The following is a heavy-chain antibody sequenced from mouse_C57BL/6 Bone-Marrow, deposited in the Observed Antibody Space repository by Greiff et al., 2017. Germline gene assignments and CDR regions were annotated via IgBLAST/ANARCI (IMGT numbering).Heavy chain of an antibody. J-gene: IGHJ3*01. CDR2: IDPSDSYT. CDR1: GYTFTSYW. V-gene: IGHV1-69*01. Sequence: QVQLQQPGAELVMPGASVKLSCKASGYTFTSYWMHWVKQRPGQGLEWIGEIDPSDSYTNYNQKFKGKSTLTVDKSSSTAYMQLSSLTSADSAVYYCARSWFAYWGQGTLVTVSA. CDR3: ARSWFAY.